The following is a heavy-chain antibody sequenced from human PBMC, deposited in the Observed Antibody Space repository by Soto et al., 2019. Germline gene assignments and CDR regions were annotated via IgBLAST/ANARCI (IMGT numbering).Heavy chain of an antibody. CDR1: GFTFSSYS. J-gene: IGHJ4*02. CDR2: ISSSSSTI. D-gene: IGHD5-18*01. Sequence: EVQLVESGGGLVQPGGSLKLSCAASGFTFSSYSMNWVRQAPGKGLEWVSYISSSSSTIYYADSVKGRFTISRDNAKNALYLQMNSLRDEDTAVYYCARAPIVDTAMPYYFDYWGQGTLVTVSS. V-gene: IGHV3-48*02. CDR3: ARAPIVDTAMPYYFDY.